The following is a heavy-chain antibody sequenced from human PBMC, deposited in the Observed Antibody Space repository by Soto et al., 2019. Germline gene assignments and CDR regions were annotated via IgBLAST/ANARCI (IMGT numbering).Heavy chain of an antibody. D-gene: IGHD3-10*01. CDR3: ARQGITMVRGVNSDMDV. V-gene: IGHV5-10-1*01. CDR2: IDPSDSYT. J-gene: IGHJ6*02. CDR1: GYSFTSYW. Sequence: GESQKISCKGSGYSFTSYWFSWVRQMPGKGLEWMGRIDPSDSYTNYSPSFQGHVTISADKSISTAYLQWSSLKASDTAMYYCARQGITMVRGVNSDMDVWGQGTTVTVSS.